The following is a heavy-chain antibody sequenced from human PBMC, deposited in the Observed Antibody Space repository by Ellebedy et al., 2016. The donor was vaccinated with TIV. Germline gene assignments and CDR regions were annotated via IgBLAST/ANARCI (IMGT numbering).Heavy chain of an antibody. Sequence: GESLKISCAASGFTFSSYGMHWVRQAPGKGLEWVAFIRYDGSNKYYADSVKGRFTISRDNSKNTLYLQMNSLRAEDTAVYYCAKELGMVRGVPDYWGQGTLVTVSS. V-gene: IGHV3-30*02. CDR3: AKELGMVRGVPDY. CDR2: IRYDGSNK. J-gene: IGHJ4*02. D-gene: IGHD3-10*01. CDR1: GFTFSSYG.